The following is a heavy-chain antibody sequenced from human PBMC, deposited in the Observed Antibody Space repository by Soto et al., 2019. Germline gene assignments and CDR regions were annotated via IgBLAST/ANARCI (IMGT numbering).Heavy chain of an antibody. Sequence: GGSLRLSCAASGFSVASNYMTWVRQAPGKGLECVSVIYAGGNTYYPDSVKGRFTISSDNSKNTLFLQMNNLRAEDTAVYYCARVTTFYDILTSSYALNYFDYWGQGTRVTVSS. CDR2: IYAGGNT. D-gene: IGHD3-9*01. CDR3: ARVTTFYDILTSSYALNYFDY. CDR1: GFSVASNY. J-gene: IGHJ4*02. V-gene: IGHV3-53*01.